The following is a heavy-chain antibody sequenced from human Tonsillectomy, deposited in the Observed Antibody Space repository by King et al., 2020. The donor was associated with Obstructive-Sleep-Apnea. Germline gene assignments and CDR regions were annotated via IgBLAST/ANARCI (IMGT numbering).Heavy chain of an antibody. D-gene: IGHD6-19*01. CDR1: GFTFDDYA. CDR2: ISWNSGWI. J-gene: IGHJ4*02. CDR3: AKDLSSGWYGPVDY. Sequence: VQLVESGGGLVQPGRSLRLSCAASGFTFDDYAMHWVRQAPGKGLEWVSGISWNSGWIGYGDSLKGRFTISRDNAKNSLFLQMNSLRTEDTALYYCAKDLSSGWYGPVDYWGQGTLVTVSS. V-gene: IGHV3-9*01.